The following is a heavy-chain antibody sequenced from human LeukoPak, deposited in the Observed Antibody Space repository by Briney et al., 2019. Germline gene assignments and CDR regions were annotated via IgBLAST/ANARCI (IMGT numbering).Heavy chain of an antibody. CDR2: ISRSGEST. CDR1: GFTFSGFA. Sequence: GGTLRLSCAASGFTFSGFAMSWIRQAPGKGLEWVSSISRSGESTFYADSVRGRFTISRDNSKNTVSLQMESLRAEDTAVYYCARDYGGSSPFDYWGQGTLVTVSS. D-gene: IGHD4-23*01. V-gene: IGHV3-23*01. CDR3: ARDYGGSSPFDY. J-gene: IGHJ4*02.